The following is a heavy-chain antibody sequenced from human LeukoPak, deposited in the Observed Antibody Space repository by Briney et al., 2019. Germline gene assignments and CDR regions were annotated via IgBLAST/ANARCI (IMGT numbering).Heavy chain of an antibody. CDR3: ARGPSIQLWFDY. V-gene: IGHV1-69*05. D-gene: IGHD5-18*01. CDR1: GGTFSSYA. CDR2: IIPIFGTA. J-gene: IGHJ4*02. Sequence: SVKVSCKASGGTFSSYAISWVRQAPGQGLEWMGGIIPIFGTANHAQKFQGRVTITTDESTSTAYMELSSLRSEDTAVYYCARGPSIQLWFDYWGQGTLVTVSS.